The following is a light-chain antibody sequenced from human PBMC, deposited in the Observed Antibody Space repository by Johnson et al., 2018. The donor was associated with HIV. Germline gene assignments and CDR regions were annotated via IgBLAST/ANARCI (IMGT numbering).Light chain of an antibody. CDR1: SSNIGNNY. Sequence: QSVLTQPPSMSAAPGEKVTISCSGSSSNIGNNYVSWYQQLPGTAPKLLIYDNNKRPSGIPGRFSGSKSGPSATLGITGLQTGDEADYYCGTWDTSLSAGVFGPGTKVSVL. V-gene: IGLV1-51*01. CDR2: DNN. J-gene: IGLJ1*01. CDR3: GTWDTSLSAGV.